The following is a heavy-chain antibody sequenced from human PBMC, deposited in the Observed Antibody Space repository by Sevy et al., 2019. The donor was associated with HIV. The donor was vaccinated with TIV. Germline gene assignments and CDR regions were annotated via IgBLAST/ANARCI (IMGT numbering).Heavy chain of an antibody. Sequence: GGSLRLSCAASGFTFTNYAMNWVRQAPGKGLDWVSAIRGSGGTTYYADSVKGRFTISRDNSKNTLYLQMNSLGVEDTAVYYCTPWEGDYWGQGTLVTVSS. CDR2: IRGSGGTT. V-gene: IGHV3-23*01. CDR1: GFTFTNYA. J-gene: IGHJ4*02. D-gene: IGHD1-26*01. CDR3: TPWEGDY.